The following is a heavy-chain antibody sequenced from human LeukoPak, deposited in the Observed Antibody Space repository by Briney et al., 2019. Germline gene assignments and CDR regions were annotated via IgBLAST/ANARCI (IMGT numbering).Heavy chain of an antibody. CDR3: AKRPDPDGSGSYYAFDV. Sequence: GGSLRLSCAASGFTFSSYGMHWVRQAPGKGLEWVAVISYDGTNKYYADSVKGRFTISRDNSKNTLYLQMHSLRAEDTAVYYCAKRPDPDGSGSYYAFDVWGQGTMVTVSS. J-gene: IGHJ3*01. V-gene: IGHV3-30*18. CDR2: ISYDGTNK. D-gene: IGHD3-10*01. CDR1: GFTFSSYG.